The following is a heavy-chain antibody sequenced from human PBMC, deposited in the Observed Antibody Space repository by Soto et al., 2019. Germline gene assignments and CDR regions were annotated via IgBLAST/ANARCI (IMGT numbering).Heavy chain of an antibody. D-gene: IGHD4-17*01. Sequence: SETLSLTCAVSSGSISSSNWWSWVRQPPGKGLEWIGEIYHSGSTNYNPSLKSRVTISVDKSKNQFSLKLSSVTAADTAVYYCARGSGDYVLASWYFDLWGRGTLVTVSS. CDR1: SGSISSSNW. CDR3: ARGSGDYVLASWYFDL. CDR2: IYHSGST. V-gene: IGHV4-4*02. J-gene: IGHJ2*01.